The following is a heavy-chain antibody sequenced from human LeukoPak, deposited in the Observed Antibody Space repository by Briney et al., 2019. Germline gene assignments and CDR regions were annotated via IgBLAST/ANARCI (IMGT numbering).Heavy chain of an antibody. CDR3: ASRSGSFSDALDI. J-gene: IGHJ3*02. CDR2: IHYSEST. D-gene: IGHD3-10*01. Sequence: SETLSLTCTVSGGSIRSYYWGWIRQPPGQGLEWIGYIHYSESTKYNPSLKSRVTMSVDTSKNQFSLKLSSVTAADTAVYYCASRSGSFSDALDIWGQGTLVTVSS. V-gene: IGHV4-59*08. CDR1: GGSIRSYY.